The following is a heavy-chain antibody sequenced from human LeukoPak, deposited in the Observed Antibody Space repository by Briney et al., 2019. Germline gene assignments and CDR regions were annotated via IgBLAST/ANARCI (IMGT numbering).Heavy chain of an antibody. J-gene: IGHJ1*01. CDR1: GFTYNKVW. D-gene: IGHD6-19*01. CDR3: ARGGYSSGWDSAEYFQH. CDR2: ISSSSSYI. V-gene: IGHV3-21*01. Sequence: PGGSLRLSCTASGFTYNKVWMNWVRQAPGKGLEWVSSISSSSSYIYYADSVKGRFTISRDNAKNSLYLQMNSLRAEDTAVYYCARGGYSSGWDSAEYFQHWGQGTLVTVSS.